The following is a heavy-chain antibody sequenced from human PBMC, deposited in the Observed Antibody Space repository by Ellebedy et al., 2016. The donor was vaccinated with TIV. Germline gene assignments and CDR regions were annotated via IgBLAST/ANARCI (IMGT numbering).Heavy chain of an antibody. V-gene: IGHV1-69*13. D-gene: IGHD3-10*01. J-gene: IGHJ4*02. CDR2: IIPIFGTA. Sequence: ASVKVSCKASGGTFSSYAISWVRQAPGQGLEWMGGIIPIFGTANYAQKFQGRVTITADESTSTAYMELSSLRSEDTAVYYCARVDYYGSGWGADYWGQGTLVTVSS. CDR3: ARVDYYGSGWGADY. CDR1: GGTFSSYA.